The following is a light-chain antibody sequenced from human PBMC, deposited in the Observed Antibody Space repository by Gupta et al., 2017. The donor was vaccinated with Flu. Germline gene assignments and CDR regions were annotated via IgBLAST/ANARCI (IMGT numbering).Light chain of an antibody. Sequence: GTVTLTCSSSTGAVTNGHCPNWIQQKPGQVPRPLIYSTTDRHSWTPARFSGSLFGGKAALTVSHVQPGDEADYYCLPYYSNVGVFGGGTKLTVL. V-gene: IGLV7-43*01. CDR2: STT. CDR1: TGAVTNGHC. J-gene: IGLJ3*02. CDR3: LPYYSNVGV.